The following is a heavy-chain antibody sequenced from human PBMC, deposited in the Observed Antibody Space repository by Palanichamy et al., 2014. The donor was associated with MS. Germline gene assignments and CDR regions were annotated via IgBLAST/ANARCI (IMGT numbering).Heavy chain of an antibody. D-gene: IGHD3-22*01. CDR2: VYYSGRT. CDR3: ARIYYDSSGSEYLQH. CDR1: GGSLIINNYY. J-gene: IGHJ1*01. V-gene: IGHV4-39*01. Sequence: QLQLQESGPGLVKPSETLSLTCTVSGGSLIINNYYWGWIRQPPGKGLEWIGNVYYSGRTFYNPSLKSRVTISVDTSKNQFSLKLISVTAADTAVYYRARIYYDSSGSEYLQHWGQGTLVTVSS.